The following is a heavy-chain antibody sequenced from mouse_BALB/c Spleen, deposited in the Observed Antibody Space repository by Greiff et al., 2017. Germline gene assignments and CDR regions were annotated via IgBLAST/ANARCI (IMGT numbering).Heavy chain of an antibody. CDR2: IDPANGNT. V-gene: IGHV14-3*02. Sequence: VQLQQSGAELVKPGASVKLSCTASGFNIKDTYMHWVKQRPEQGLEWIGRIDPANGNTKYDPKFQGKATITADTSSNTAYLQLSSLTSEDTAVYYCARSDGNYVDYAMDDGGQGTSVTVAS. CDR1: GFNIKDTY. D-gene: IGHD2-1*01. CDR3: ARSDGNYVDYAMDD. J-gene: IGHJ4*01.